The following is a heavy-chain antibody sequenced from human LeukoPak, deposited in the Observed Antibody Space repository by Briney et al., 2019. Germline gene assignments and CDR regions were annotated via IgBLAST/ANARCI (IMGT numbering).Heavy chain of an antibody. CDR2: IYYSGST. V-gene: IGHV4-39*07. Sequence: SETLSLTCTVSGGSISSSSYYWGWIRQPPGKGLEWIANIYYSGSTYYNPSLKSRVTISVDTSKNQFSLKLSSVTAADTAVYYCARDLVGYYYDSSGYSSYFDYWGQGTLVTVSS. D-gene: IGHD3-22*01. J-gene: IGHJ4*02. CDR3: ARDLVGYYYDSSGYSSYFDY. CDR1: GGSISSSSYY.